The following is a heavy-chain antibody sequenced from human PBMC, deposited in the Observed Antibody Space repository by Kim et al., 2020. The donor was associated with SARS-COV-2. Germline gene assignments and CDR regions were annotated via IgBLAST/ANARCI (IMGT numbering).Heavy chain of an antibody. Sequence: ADSVKGRFTISRDNSKNTLYLQMSSLRAEDTAVYYCVKEQVPYGSGSFDYWGQGTLVTVSS. J-gene: IGHJ4*02. D-gene: IGHD3-10*01. V-gene: IGHV3-64D*09. CDR3: VKEQVPYGSGSFDY.